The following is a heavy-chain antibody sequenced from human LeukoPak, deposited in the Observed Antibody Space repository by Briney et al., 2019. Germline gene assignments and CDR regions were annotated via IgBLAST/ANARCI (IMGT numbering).Heavy chain of an antibody. CDR3: ARVPLAAAGTGGYYFDY. CDR1: GGSFSGYY. CDR2: IYTSGST. D-gene: IGHD6-13*01. V-gene: IGHV4-4*08. J-gene: IGHJ4*02. Sequence: SETLSLTCAVYGGSFSGYYWSWIRQPPGKGLEWIGRIYTSGSTNYNPSLKSRVTISVDTSKNQFSLKLSSVTAADTAVYYCARVPLAAAGTGGYYFDYWGQGTLVTVSS.